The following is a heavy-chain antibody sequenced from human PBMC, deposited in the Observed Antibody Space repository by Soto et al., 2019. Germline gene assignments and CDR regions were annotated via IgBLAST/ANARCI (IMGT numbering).Heavy chain of an antibody. Sequence: QLQLQESGPGLVQPSETLSLTCSVSGAAISSTSFYWAWIRQPPGKGLQWIGSILYTGSIDYGPYLKGRVGMSVDTSKSQLSLTLSSVTAADTAVYYCARHSLILINWFDPWCQGTLVTVSS. D-gene: IGHD3-10*01. J-gene: IGHJ5*02. CDR1: GAAISSTSFY. CDR3: ARHSLILINWFDP. CDR2: ILYTGSI. V-gene: IGHV4-39*01.